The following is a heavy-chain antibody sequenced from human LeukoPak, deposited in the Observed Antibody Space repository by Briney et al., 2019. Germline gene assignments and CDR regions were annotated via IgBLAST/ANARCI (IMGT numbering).Heavy chain of an antibody. CDR2: IIPIFGTA. V-gene: IGHV1-69*13. CDR1: GGTFSSYA. CDR3: ARKGAAAGSFYYYYYMDV. J-gene: IGHJ6*03. D-gene: IGHD6-13*01. Sequence: GASVKVSCKASGGTFSSYAISWVRQAPGQGLEWMGGIIPIFGTANYAQKFQGRVTITADESTSTAYMELSSLRSEDTAVYYRARKGAAAGSFYYYYYMDVWGKGTTVTVSS.